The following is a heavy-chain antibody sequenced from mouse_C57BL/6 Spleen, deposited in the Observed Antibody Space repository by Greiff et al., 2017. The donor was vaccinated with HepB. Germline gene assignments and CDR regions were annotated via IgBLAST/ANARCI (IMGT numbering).Heavy chain of an antibody. CDR2: IYPSDSET. D-gene: IGHD4-1*01. V-gene: IGHV1-61*01. CDR3: ARLGELGRKDY. Sequence: QVQLQQPGAELVRPGSSVKLSCKASGYTFTSYWMDWVKQRPGQGLEWIGNIYPSDSETHYNQKFKDKATLTVDKSSSTAYMQLSSLTSEDSAVYYCARLGELGRKDYWGQGTSVTVSS. CDR1: GYTFTSYW. J-gene: IGHJ4*01.